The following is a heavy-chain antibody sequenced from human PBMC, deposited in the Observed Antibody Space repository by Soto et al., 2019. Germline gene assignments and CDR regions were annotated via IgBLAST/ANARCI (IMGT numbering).Heavy chain of an antibody. V-gene: IGHV3-11*01. CDR3: ARDRVSEAGPYSHYGMDV. D-gene: IGHD6-13*01. CDR2: ISSSGSTI. J-gene: IGHJ6*04. CDR1: GFTFSDYY. Sequence: GGSLRLSCAACGFTFSDYYISWIRQATWKGLEWVSYISSSGSTIYYADSVKGRFTISRDNAKNSLYLQMNSLRAEDTAVYYCARDRVSEAGPYSHYGMDVAGEGTKVNVSS.